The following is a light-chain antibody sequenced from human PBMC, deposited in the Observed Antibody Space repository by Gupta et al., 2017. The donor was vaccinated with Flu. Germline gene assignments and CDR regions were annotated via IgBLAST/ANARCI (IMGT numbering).Light chain of an antibody. CDR3: HQRSSWPILT. CDR2: DAS. Sequence: ATLSLSPGDRATLSCRASQSVCAYLAWYQHKPGQAPRLLIYDASTRAPGVPARFSGSGYGTEFTLSISSLEPEDFAVYYCHQRSSWPILTFGEGTKVEIK. J-gene: IGKJ4*01. V-gene: IGKV3-11*01. CDR1: QSVCAY.